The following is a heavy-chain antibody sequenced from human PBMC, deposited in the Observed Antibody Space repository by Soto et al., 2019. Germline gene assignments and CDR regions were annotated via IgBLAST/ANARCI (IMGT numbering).Heavy chain of an antibody. D-gene: IGHD1-1*01. CDR3: ARVLLNDVSRYDAFDI. V-gene: IGHV1-69*02. Sequence: GASVKVSCKASGGTFSSYTISWVRQAPGQGLEWMGRIIPILGIANYAQKFQGRVTITADKSTSTAYMELSSLRSEDTAVYYCARVLLNDVSRYDAFDIWDPGTMVTV. J-gene: IGHJ3*02. CDR2: IIPILGIA. CDR1: GGTFSSYT.